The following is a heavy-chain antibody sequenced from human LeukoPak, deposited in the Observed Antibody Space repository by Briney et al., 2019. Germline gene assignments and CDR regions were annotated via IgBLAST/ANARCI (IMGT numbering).Heavy chain of an antibody. CDR1: GGSISSSSYY. J-gene: IGHJ4*02. CDR2: IHYSGST. D-gene: IGHD2-15*01. Sequence: SETLSLTCTVSGGSISSSSYYWAWIRQPPGKGLEWIGSIHYSGSTYYNPSLQSRVTISIDTSKNQFSLNLSSVTAADTAVYYCARVADKGYCSGGSCYRQYYFDYWGQGTLVTVSS. CDR3: ARVADKGYCSGGSCYRQYYFDY. V-gene: IGHV4-39*07.